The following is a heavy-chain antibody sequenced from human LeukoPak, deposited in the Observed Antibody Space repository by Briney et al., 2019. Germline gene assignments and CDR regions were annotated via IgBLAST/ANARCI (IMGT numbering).Heavy chain of an antibody. D-gene: IGHD5-18*01. J-gene: IGHJ4*02. Sequence: KPSETLSLTCGVSGGSISSNNWWSWVRQPPGQGLEWIGEIYHSGSANYNPSLKSRVTISVDKSKNQLSLKLISVTVADTAVYYCARDVGTALVTGDYWGQGTLVTVSS. V-gene: IGHV4-4*02. CDR2: IYHSGSA. CDR1: GGSISSNNW. CDR3: ARDVGTALVTGDY.